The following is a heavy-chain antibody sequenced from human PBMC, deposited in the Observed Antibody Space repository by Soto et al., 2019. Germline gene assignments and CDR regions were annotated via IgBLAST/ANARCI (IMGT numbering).Heavy chain of an antibody. CDR1: GFTFSSYG. D-gene: IGHD6-19*01. V-gene: IGHV3-30*18. CDR3: AKDRFRIAVAAPFDY. CDR2: ISYDGSNK. J-gene: IGHJ4*02. Sequence: QAQLVESGGSVVQPGRSLRLSCAASGFTFSSYGMHWVRQAPGKGLEWVAVISYDGSNKYYADSVKGRFTISRDNSKNTLYLQMNSLRAEDTAVYYCAKDRFRIAVAAPFDYWGQGTLVTVSS.